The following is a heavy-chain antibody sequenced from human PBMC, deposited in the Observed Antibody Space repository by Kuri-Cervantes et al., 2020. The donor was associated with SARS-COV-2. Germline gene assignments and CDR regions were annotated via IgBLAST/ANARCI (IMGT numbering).Heavy chain of an antibody. Sequence: GESLKISCEVSGFLFSASAMHWVRQAPGKGLEWVAVISYDGSNKYYADSVKGRFTISRDNSKNTLYLQMNSLRAEDTAVYYCARPLSGSYYTNFDYWGQGTLVTVSS. D-gene: IGHD1-26*01. CDR3: ARPLSGSYYTNFDY. CDR2: ISYDGSNK. J-gene: IGHJ4*02. CDR1: GFLFSASA. V-gene: IGHV3-30-3*01.